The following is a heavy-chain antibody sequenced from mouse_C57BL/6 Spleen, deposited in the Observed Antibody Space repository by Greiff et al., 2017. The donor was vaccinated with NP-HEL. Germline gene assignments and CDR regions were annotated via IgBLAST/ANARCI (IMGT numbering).Heavy chain of an antibody. V-gene: IGHV1-82*01. CDR1: GYAFSSSW. D-gene: IGHD4-1*01. J-gene: IGHJ2*01. CDR3: ARNWEEY. CDR2: IYPGDGDT. Sequence: VKLMESGPELVKPGASVKISCKASGYAFSSSWMNWVKQRPGKGLEWIGRIYPGDGDTNYNGKFKGKATLTADKSSSTAYMQLSSLTSEDSAVYFCARNWEEYWGQGTTLTVSS.